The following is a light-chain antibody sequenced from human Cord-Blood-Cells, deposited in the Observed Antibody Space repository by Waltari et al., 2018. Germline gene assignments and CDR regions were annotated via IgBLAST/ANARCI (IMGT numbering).Light chain of an antibody. J-gene: IGLJ2*01. CDR1: SSDVGRSNL. Sequence: QSALTQPASVSGSPGQSITISCTGTSSDVGRSNLVSWYQQHPSKAPKLMIYEGSKRPSGVSNRFSGSKSGNTASLTISGLQAEDEADYYCCSYAGSSTFVVFGGGTKLTVL. CDR3: CSYAGSSTFVV. V-gene: IGLV2-23*03. CDR2: EGS.